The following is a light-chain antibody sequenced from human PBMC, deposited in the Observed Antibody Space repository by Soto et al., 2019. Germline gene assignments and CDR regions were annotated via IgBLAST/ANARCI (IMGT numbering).Light chain of an antibody. CDR1: QSIRTF. Sequence: IQMTHTPYSLSASVGDRVIVTCRASQSIRTFLNWYQQRPGKAPNLLIYAAINMQSGVPSRFSGNGSGTDFALTISSLQPEDFATYYCQQSYNTPQTFGQGTKVEI. J-gene: IGKJ1*01. CDR3: QQSYNTPQT. V-gene: IGKV1-39*01. CDR2: AAI.